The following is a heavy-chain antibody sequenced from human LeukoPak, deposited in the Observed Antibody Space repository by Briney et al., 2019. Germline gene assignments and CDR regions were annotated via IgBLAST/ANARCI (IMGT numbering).Heavy chain of an antibody. D-gene: IGHD2-2*01. CDR2: MNPNSGNT. V-gene: IGHV1-8*01. J-gene: IGHJ6*02. Sequence: ASVKVSCKASGYTFTSYDINWVRQATGQGLEWMGWMNPNSGNTGYAQKFQGRVTTTRNTSISTAYMELSSLRSEDTAVYYCASTSCSSTSCSRYYYYGMDVWGQGTTVTVSS. CDR1: GYTFTSYD. CDR3: ASTSCSSTSCSRYYYYGMDV.